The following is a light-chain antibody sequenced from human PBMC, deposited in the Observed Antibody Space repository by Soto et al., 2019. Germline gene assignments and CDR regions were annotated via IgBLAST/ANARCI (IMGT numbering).Light chain of an antibody. Sequence: QSALTQPASVSGSPGQSITISCTATSSDLSRYNFVSWYQQHPGKAPKLVIYKVTNRPSGVSNRFSGSRSGNTASLTISGLQAEDEADYYCCSYTGSSNYVFGTGTKLTVL. CDR2: KVT. V-gene: IGLV2-14*01. CDR3: CSYTGSSNYV. CDR1: SSDLSRYNF. J-gene: IGLJ1*01.